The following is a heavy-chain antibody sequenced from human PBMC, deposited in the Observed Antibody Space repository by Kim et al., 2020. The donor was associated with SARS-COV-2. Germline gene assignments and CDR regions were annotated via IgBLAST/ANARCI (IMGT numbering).Heavy chain of an antibody. CDR3: ARFLLVRGSNWFDP. V-gene: IGHV4-31*03. J-gene: IGHJ5*02. CDR1: GGSLIGGEYY. D-gene: IGHD3-10*01. CDR2: FYFSGSP. Sequence: SETLSLTCTVSGGSLIGGEYYWTWIRQQPGKGLEWIGYFYFSGSPYYTPSLSSRLTMSLDRSNNQFSLKMSSVTLAYTAEYFCARFLLVRGSNWFDPWG.